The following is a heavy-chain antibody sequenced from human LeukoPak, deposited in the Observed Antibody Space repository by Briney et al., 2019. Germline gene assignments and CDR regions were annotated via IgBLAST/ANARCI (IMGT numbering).Heavy chain of an antibody. Sequence: SETLSLTCTVSGGSISGFCWSWIRQPADKGLEWIGYIYYSGSTNNNPSLKSRVTISVDTSKNQFSLKLTSVTAADTAVYYCASSPSGYWWNFDCWGQGTLVTVSS. CDR1: GGSISGFC. V-gene: IGHV4-59*08. D-gene: IGHD3-22*01. J-gene: IGHJ4*02. CDR3: ASSPSGYWWNFDC. CDR2: IYYSGST.